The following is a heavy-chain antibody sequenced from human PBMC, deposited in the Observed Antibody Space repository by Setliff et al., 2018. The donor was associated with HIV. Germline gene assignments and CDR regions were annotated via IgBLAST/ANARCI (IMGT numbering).Heavy chain of an antibody. CDR1: GYTFTGYY. V-gene: IGHV1-2*02. D-gene: IGHD2-15*01. J-gene: IGHJ5*02. CDR3: ARAPPYMRVTDRWWGNWFDP. Sequence: GASVKVSCKASGYTFTGYYMHWVRQAPGQGLEWMGWINPNSGGTNYAQKFQGRVTMTRDTSISTAYMELSRLRSDDTAVYHCARAPPYMRVTDRWWGNWFDPWGQGTLVTVSS. CDR2: INPNSGGT.